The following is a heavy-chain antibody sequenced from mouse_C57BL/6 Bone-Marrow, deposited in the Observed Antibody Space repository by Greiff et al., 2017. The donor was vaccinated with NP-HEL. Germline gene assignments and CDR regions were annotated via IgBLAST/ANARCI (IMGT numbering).Heavy chain of an antibody. CDR3: ARSSYYYGSDY. J-gene: IGHJ2*01. V-gene: IGHV1-69*01. Sequence: VQLQQPGAELVMPGASVKLSCKASGYTFTSYWMHWVKQRPGQGLEWIGEIDPSDSYTNYNQKFKGKSTLTVDKSSSTAYMQLSSLTSEDSAVYYCARSSYYYGSDYWGQGTTLTVSS. D-gene: IGHD1-1*01. CDR1: GYTFTSYW. CDR2: IDPSDSYT.